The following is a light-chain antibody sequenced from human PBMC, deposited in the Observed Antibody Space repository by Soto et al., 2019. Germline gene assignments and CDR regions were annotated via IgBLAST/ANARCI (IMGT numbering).Light chain of an antibody. CDR2: GNG. CDR1: SSNIGAPYD. J-gene: IGLJ1*01. Sequence: QSVLTQPPSVSGAPGQRVTISCTGSSSNIGAPYDVHWYQQLPGTGPKLLIYGNGNRPSGVPDRFSGSKSGSSASLAISGVQAEDEGDYYCQSYDSSLSGPVFGAGTKVTVL. V-gene: IGLV1-40*01. CDR3: QSYDSSLSGPV.